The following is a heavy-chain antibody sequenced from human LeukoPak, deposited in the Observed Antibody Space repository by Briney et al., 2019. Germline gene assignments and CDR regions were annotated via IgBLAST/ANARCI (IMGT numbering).Heavy chain of an antibody. CDR3: ARDLFEDYYYYYYGMDV. J-gene: IGHJ6*02. V-gene: IGHV3-11*05. Sequence: GRSLRLSCAASGFTFSDYYMSWIRQAPGKGLEWVSYISSSSSYTNYADSVKGRFTISRDNAKNSLYLQMNSLRAEDTAVYYCARDLFEDYYYYYYGMDVWGQGTTVTVSS. CDR1: GFTFSDYY. D-gene: IGHD3-10*01. CDR2: ISSSSSYT.